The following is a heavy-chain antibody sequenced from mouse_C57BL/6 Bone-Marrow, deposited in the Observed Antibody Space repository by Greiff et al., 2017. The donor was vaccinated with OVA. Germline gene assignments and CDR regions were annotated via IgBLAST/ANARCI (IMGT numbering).Heavy chain of an antibody. Sequence: QQSCKASGYTFTSYWMHWVKQRPGQGLEWIGEIDPSDSYTNYNQKFKGKSTLTVDKSSSTAYMQLSSLTSEDSAVYYCARGYYYAMDYWGQGTSVTVSS. CDR3: ARGYYYAMDY. J-gene: IGHJ4*01. V-gene: IGHV1-69*01. CDR2: IDPSDSYT. CDR1: GYTFTSYW.